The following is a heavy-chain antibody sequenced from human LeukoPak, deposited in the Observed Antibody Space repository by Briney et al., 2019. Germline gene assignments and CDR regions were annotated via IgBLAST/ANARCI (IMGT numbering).Heavy chain of an antibody. V-gene: IGHV3-30*02. CDR3: AKRASSSWYYFDY. Sequence: GGSLRLSCAASGFTFSSYGMHWVRQAPGKGLEWVSFIRYDGSNKYYADSVKGRFTISRDNSKNTLYLQTNSLRAEDTAVYYCAKRASSSWYYFDYWGQGTLVTVSS. CDR2: IRYDGSNK. J-gene: IGHJ4*02. D-gene: IGHD6-13*01. CDR1: GFTFSSYG.